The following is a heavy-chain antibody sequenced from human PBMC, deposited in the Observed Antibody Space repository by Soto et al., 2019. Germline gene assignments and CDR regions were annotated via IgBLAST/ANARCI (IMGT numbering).Heavy chain of an antibody. D-gene: IGHD6-13*01. CDR1: GGSISSGGYY. Sequence: SETLSLTCTVSGGSISSGGYYWSWIRQHPGKGLEWIGYIYYSGSTYYNPSLKSRVTISVDTSKNQFSLKLSSVTAADTAVYYCARGYSSRIIAGYFDLWGRGTLVTVSS. CDR3: ARGYSSRIIAGYFDL. J-gene: IGHJ2*01. V-gene: IGHV4-31*03. CDR2: IYYSGST.